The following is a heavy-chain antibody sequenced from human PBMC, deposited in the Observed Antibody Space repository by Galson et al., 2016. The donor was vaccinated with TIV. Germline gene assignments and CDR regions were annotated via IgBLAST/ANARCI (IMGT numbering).Heavy chain of an antibody. J-gene: IGHJ3*01. CDR2: IYPGDSDT. D-gene: IGHD3-22*01. CDR1: GSRFTNHW. Sequence: QSGAEVTKPGESLKISCKASGSRFTNHWIGWVRQMPGKGLEWMGVIYPGDSDTRYSPSFQGQVTISADKSSSTAHLQWSSLKASDTAADTAVYYCARRTHYDSSGYSDAFDVWGQGTMVPVSS. CDR3: VYYCARRTHYDSSGYSDAFDV. V-gene: IGHV5-51*01.